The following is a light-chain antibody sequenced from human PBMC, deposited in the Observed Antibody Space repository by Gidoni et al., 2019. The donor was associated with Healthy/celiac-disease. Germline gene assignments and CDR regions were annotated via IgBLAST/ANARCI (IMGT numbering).Light chain of an antibody. CDR3: QVWDSSSDLVV. J-gene: IGLJ2*01. CDR2: DDS. V-gene: IGLV3-21*02. CDR1: NMGSKS. Sequence: SYVLTPPPSVSVAPGQTARITCGGNNMGSKSVHWYQQKPGQAPVLVVYDDSDRPSGIPERFSGSNSGNTATLTISRVEAGDEADYYCQVWDSSSDLVVFGGGTKLTVL.